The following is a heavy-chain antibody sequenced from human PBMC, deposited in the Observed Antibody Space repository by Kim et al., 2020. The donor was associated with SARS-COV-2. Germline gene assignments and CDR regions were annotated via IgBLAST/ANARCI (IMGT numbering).Heavy chain of an antibody. CDR1: GFTFSSYA. V-gene: IGHV3-30-3*01. Sequence: GGSLRLSCAASGFTFSSYAMHWVRQAPGKGLEWVAVISYDGSNKYYADSVKGRFTISRDNSKNTLYLQMNSLGAEDTAVYYCARVGNRVVVAANDYFDYWGQGTLVTVSS. CDR3: ARVGNRVVVAANDYFDY. D-gene: IGHD2-15*01. J-gene: IGHJ4*02. CDR2: ISYDGSNK.